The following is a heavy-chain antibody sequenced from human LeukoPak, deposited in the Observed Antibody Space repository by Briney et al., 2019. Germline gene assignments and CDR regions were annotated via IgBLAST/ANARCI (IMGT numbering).Heavy chain of an antibody. Sequence: PGGSLRLSCAASGFAFSDYWMHWVRQAPGKGLVWVSHINADEDRAAYADSVKDRFTISRDNARNTLYLQMNSLRAEDTAVYYCARGGPIYCSGGSCYPGDYWGQGTLVTVSS. D-gene: IGHD2-15*01. J-gene: IGHJ4*02. CDR3: ARGGPIYCSGGSCYPGDY. CDR1: GFAFSDYW. V-gene: IGHV3-74*01. CDR2: INADEDRA.